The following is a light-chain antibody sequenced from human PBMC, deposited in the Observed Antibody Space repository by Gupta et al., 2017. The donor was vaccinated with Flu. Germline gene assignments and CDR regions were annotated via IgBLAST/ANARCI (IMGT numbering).Light chain of an antibody. CDR2: GVN. J-gene: IGLJ1*01. CDR3: IAYTSTNPFYV. V-gene: IGLV2-14*01. CDR1: NTDIGAYNY. Sequence: QFVLAQTASVSGSPGQSIAISCTGTNTDIGAYNYVSWYQHHPGKAPKLILYGVNNRPSGVSDRFSGSKSGNTAFLTISGLQSEDDGDYFCIAYTSTNPFYVFGTGTKVTVL.